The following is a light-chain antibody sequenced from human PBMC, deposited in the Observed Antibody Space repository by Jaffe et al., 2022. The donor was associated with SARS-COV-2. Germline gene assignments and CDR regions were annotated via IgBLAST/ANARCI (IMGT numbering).Light chain of an antibody. CDR2: GTS. CDR1: QTVDRAF. Sequence: EIVLTQSPGTLSLSPGERATLSCRASQTVDRAFIAWYQQKPGQSPRLLMYGTSNRAADIPDRFSGSGSGTDFTLTISRLEPEDFAVFYCQQYGSSFLTFGGGTKVEIK. CDR3: QQYGSSFLT. V-gene: IGKV3-20*01. J-gene: IGKJ4*01.